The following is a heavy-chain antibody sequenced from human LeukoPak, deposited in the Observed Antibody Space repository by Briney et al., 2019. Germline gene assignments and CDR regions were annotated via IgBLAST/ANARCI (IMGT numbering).Heavy chain of an antibody. CDR1: GFTFSSYG. J-gene: IGHJ4*02. V-gene: IGHV3-30*02. CDR3: AKELPIAMALEFDY. CDR2: IRYDGSNK. D-gene: IGHD6-19*01. Sequence: GGSLRLSCAASGFTFSSYGMHWVRQAPGKGLEWVAFIRYDGSNKYYADSVKGRFTISRDNSKNTLYLQMNSLRAEDTAVYYCAKELPIAMALEFDYWGQGTLVTVSS.